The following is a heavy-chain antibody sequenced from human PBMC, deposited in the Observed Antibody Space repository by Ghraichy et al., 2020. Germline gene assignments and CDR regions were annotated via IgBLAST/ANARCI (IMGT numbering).Heavy chain of an antibody. V-gene: IGHV4-38-2*01. J-gene: IGHJ5*02. D-gene: IGHD3-16*01. CDR3: ARAPPFGTKGGWFDP. Sequence: SETLSLTCAVSGYSISSGYYWGWIRQPPGKGLEWIGSIYHSGSTYYNPSLKSRVTISVDTSKNQFSLKLSSVTAADTAVYYCARAPPFGTKGGWFDPWGQGTLVTVSS. CDR2: IYHSGST. CDR1: GYSISSGYY.